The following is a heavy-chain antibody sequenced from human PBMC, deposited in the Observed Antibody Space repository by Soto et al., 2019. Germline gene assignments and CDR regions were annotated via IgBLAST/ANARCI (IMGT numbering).Heavy chain of an antibody. D-gene: IGHD2-15*01. CDR3: ARDDVRGDGGRCYGVHLDD. J-gene: IGHJ6*04. CDR2: IQSGGPT. CDR1: GLTVSSKY. V-gene: IGHV3-66*01. Sequence: GGSLRLSCAASGLTVSSKYMSWVRQAPGKGLEWVSLIQSGGPTYYADSVKGRFTISRDTSENTLHLQMDSLRAEDTAVYYCARDDVRGDGGRCYGVHLDDWGKGTTVSVSS.